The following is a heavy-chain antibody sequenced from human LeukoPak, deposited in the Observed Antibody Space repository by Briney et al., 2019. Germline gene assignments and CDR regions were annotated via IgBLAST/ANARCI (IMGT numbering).Heavy chain of an antibody. D-gene: IGHD3-10*01. V-gene: IGHV3-30*03. Sequence: GGSLRLSCAASGFTFKNYGMHWVRQAPGKGLEWVAVTSYDGSNNYYGDSVKGRFTISRDNSKNTLYLQMNSLRAEDTAVYYCARDYGSGSYVFDYWGQGTLVTVSS. CDR2: TSYDGSNN. CDR1: GFTFKNYG. CDR3: ARDYGSGSYVFDY. J-gene: IGHJ4*02.